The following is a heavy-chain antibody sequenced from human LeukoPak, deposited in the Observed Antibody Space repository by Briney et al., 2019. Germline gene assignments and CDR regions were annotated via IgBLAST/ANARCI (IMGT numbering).Heavy chain of an antibody. D-gene: IGHD6-13*01. Sequence: GGSLRLSCAASGFTFSSYEMNWVRQAPGKGLEWVSYISSSGSTIYYADSVKGRFTISRDNAKNSLYLQMNSLRAEDTAVYYCASYSSPVSFSLGYYFDYWGQGTLVTVSS. V-gene: IGHV3-48*03. CDR1: GFTFSSYE. J-gene: IGHJ4*02. CDR3: ASYSSPVSFSLGYYFDY. CDR2: ISSSGSTI.